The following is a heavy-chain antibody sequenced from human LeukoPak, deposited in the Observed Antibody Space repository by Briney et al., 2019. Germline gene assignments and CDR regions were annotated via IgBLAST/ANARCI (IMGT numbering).Heavy chain of an antibody. V-gene: IGHV3-74*01. Sequence: PGGSLRLSCAASGFTFSSYWMHWVRQGPGKGLVWVSLINSDGSRTSYADSVKGRFTISRDNSKNTLSLQMNSLRVEDTAIYYCAKDIQLSTWGRGTMVTVSS. CDR1: GFTFSSYW. D-gene: IGHD5-24*01. J-gene: IGHJ3*01. CDR2: INSDGSRT. CDR3: AKDIQLST.